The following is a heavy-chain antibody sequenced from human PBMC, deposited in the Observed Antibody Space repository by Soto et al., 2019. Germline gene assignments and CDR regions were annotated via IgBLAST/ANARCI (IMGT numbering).Heavy chain of an antibody. V-gene: IGHV1-69*01. Sequence: QVQLVQSGAEVKKPGSSVKVSCKASGGTFSSYAIDWVRQAPGQGLEWMGGIIPIFGTANYAQKFQGRITITADESTSTAYMELRSLRSEDTAVYYSARGVHYESSGYYYFYWGQGTLVTVSS. CDR1: GGTFSSYA. D-gene: IGHD3-22*01. CDR3: ARGVHYESSGYYYFY. CDR2: IIPIFGTA. J-gene: IGHJ4*02.